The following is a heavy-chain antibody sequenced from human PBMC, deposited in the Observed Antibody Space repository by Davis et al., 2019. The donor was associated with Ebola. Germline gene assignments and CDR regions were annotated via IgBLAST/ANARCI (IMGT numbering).Heavy chain of an antibody. Sequence: HSQTLSLTCAISGDSVPSGGWNWIRQSPSRGLEWLGRTYYSSKWYNDYAVSVKSRITINPDTSKNQFSLQLNSVTPEDTALYYCARGWLRGGMDVWGEGTTVTVSS. V-gene: IGHV6-1*01. CDR1: GDSVPSGG. CDR3: ARGWLRGGMDV. CDR2: TYYSSKWYN. J-gene: IGHJ6*04. D-gene: IGHD5-18*01.